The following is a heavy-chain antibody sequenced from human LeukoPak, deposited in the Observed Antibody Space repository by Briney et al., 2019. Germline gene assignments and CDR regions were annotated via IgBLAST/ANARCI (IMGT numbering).Heavy chain of an antibody. CDR3: AREAYCGGDCYLNWFDP. D-gene: IGHD2-21*02. J-gene: IGHJ5*02. Sequence: ASVKVSCKASGYTFTGYYMHWVRQAPGQGLEWMGWINPNSGGTNYAQKFQGRVTMTRDTSISTAYMELSSLRSEDTAVYYCAREAYCGGDCYLNWFDPWGQGTLVTVSS. CDR2: INPNSGGT. CDR1: GYTFTGYY. V-gene: IGHV1-2*02.